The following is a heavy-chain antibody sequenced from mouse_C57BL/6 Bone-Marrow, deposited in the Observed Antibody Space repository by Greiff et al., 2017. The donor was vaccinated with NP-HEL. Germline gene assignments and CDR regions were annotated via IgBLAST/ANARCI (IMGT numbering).Heavy chain of an antibody. V-gene: IGHV1-15*01. D-gene: IGHD1-1*01. CDR2: IDPDTGGT. CDR1: GYTFTDYE. CDR3: TYCIYYYGG. Sequence: VKLQQSGAELVRPGASVTLSCKASGYTFTDYEMHWVKQTPVHGLEWIGAIDPDTGGTAYTQKVKGKAILTADKSSSTAYMELLSLTSEDSAVYYCTYCIYYYGGGGTGTTVTVSS. J-gene: IGHJ1*03.